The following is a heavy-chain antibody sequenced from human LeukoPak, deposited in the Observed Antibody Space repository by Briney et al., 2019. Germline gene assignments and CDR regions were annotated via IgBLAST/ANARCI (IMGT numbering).Heavy chain of an antibody. J-gene: IGHJ3*02. Sequence: GGSLRLSCAASGFTFSSYAMSWVRQAPGKGLEWVSAISGSGGSTYYADPVKGRFTISRDNSENTLYLQMNSLRAEDTAVYYCAKVSRRGVISRGAFDIWGQGTMVTVSS. CDR3: AKVSRRGVISRGAFDI. V-gene: IGHV3-23*01. CDR1: GFTFSSYA. D-gene: IGHD3-10*01. CDR2: ISGSGGST.